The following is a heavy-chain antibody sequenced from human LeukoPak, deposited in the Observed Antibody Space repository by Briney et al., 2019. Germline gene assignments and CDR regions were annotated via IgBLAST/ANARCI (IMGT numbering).Heavy chain of an antibody. J-gene: IGHJ4*02. CDR1: GFTFSSYW. Sequence: GGSLRLSCAASGFTFSSYWMNWVRQAPGKGLEWVANIKQDGSEKYYVDSVKGRFTISRDSAKNSLYLQMNSLRAEDMALYYCAREVSEGFDFWGQGTLVTVSS. V-gene: IGHV3-7*01. D-gene: IGHD3-22*01. CDR3: AREVSEGFDF. CDR2: IKQDGSEK.